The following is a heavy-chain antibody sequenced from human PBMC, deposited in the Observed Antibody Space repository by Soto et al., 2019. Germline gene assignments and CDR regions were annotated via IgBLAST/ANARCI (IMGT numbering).Heavy chain of an antibody. CDR1: GYTFTNSG. V-gene: IGHV1-69*04. CDR2: IIPILGIA. J-gene: IGHJ6*02. D-gene: IGHD6-13*01. CDR3: ARESIAAAGGMDV. Sequence: SVKVSCKASGYTFTNSGISCVRQAPGQGLEWMGRIIPILGIANYAQKFQGRVTITADKSTSTAYMELSSLRSEDTAVYYCARESIAAAGGMDVWGQGTTVTVSS.